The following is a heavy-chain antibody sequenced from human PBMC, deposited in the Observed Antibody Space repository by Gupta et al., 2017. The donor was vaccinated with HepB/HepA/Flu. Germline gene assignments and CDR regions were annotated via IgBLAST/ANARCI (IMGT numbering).Heavy chain of an antibody. Sequence: EVQLVESGGGLVQPGGSLRLSCAASGFTSSSYWMSWVRQAPGKGLEWVANIKQDGSEKYYVDSVKGRFTISRDNAKNSLYLQMNSLRAEDTAVYYCARDSVFGVVMDDAFDIWGRGTMVTVSS. CDR3: ARDSVFGVVMDDAFDI. J-gene: IGHJ3*02. D-gene: IGHD3-3*01. V-gene: IGHV3-7*01. CDR2: IKQDGSEK. CDR1: GFTSSSYW.